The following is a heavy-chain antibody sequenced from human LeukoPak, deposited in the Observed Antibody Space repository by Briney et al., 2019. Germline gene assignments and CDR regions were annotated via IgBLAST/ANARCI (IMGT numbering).Heavy chain of an antibody. Sequence: ASVSVSCTASGYTFTIYGISGVRQAPGQGLEWMGRISAYNGNTNYAHKFQGRVTMTTDTSTSTAYMELRSLRSDDTAVYYCARSTVTTFGVDWFDPWGQGTLVTVSS. D-gene: IGHD4-17*01. CDR3: ARSTVTTFGVDWFDP. CDR1: GYTFTIYG. CDR2: ISAYNGNT. V-gene: IGHV1-18*01. J-gene: IGHJ5*02.